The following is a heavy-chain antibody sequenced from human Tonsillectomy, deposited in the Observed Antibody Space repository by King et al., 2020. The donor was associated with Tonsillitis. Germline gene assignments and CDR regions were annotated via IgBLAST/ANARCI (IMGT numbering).Heavy chain of an antibody. Sequence: VQLVESGGGVVQPGRSLRLSCAASGFTFSSYGMHWVRQAPGKGLEWVAVISYDGSNKYYADSVQGRFTISRDNSKNTLYLQMNTLRAADTAGDYCAKDVARGRYCSSTSCSNGFDYWGQGTLVTVSS. D-gene: IGHD2-2*01. CDR3: AKDVARGRYCSSTSCSNGFDY. CDR2: ISYDGSNK. V-gene: IGHV3-30*18. J-gene: IGHJ4*02. CDR1: GFTFSSYG.